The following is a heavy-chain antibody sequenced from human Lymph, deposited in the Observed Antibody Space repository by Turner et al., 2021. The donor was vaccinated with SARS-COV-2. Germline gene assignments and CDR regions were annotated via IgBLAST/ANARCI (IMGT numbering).Heavy chain of an antibody. CDR3: ARDIPTTADYFDY. CDR1: GFTFSTYS. J-gene: IGHJ4*02. Sequence: EVQLVESGGGLVKPGGSLGLSCAASGFTFSTYSMNWVRKAPGKGLEWISSISSSSSYIYYADSVKGRFTISRDDAKNSLYLQMNSLRAEDTAVYYCARDIPTTADYFDYWGQGTLVTVSS. V-gene: IGHV3-21*01. D-gene: IGHD4-17*01. CDR2: ISSSSSYI.